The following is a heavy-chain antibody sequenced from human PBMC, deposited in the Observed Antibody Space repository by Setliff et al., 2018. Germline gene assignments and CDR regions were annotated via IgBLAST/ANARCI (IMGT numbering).Heavy chain of an antibody. CDR2: INQGGGEQ. Sequence: SLRLSCAASGFTFSSLWMAWVRQAPGKGLEWVANINQGGGEQFYVDSVRGRFIISRDNAKNSLYLHMSSLRADDTAVYYCSRDVYDFRTGQADPWGQGTLVTVPQ. J-gene: IGHJ5*02. V-gene: IGHV3-7*01. D-gene: IGHD3-3*01. CDR3: SRDVYDFRTGQADP. CDR1: GFTFSSLW.